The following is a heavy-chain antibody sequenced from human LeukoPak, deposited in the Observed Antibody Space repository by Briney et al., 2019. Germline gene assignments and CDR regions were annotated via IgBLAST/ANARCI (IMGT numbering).Heavy chain of an antibody. CDR3: AKQGRGLAAAYFDF. J-gene: IGHJ4*02. D-gene: IGHD6-13*01. V-gene: IGHV3-30*02. Sequence: PGGSLRLSCEASGFSFSSYGMHWVRQAPGKGLEWVAFIRKDGINKFYADSMKGRFTISRDNSKNTLYLQMNSLRAEDTAVYYCAKQGRGLAAAYFDFWGQGTLVTVSS. CDR2: IRKDGINK. CDR1: GFSFSSYG.